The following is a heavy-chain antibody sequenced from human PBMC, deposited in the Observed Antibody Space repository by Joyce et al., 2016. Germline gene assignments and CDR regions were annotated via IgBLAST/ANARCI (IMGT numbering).Heavy chain of an antibody. D-gene: IGHD6-6*01. Sequence: QVHLVQSGAEVKKPGASVRLSCRASGYTFYNHAIHWVRQAPGQSLEWVGWINAGNGKTKYAQKLQGRVPITRDTSASTAYLELSSLISKDSAVYFCARDRQLVYDYWGPGTLVTVSS. CDR2: INAGNGKT. CDR1: GYTFYNHA. V-gene: IGHV1-3*01. CDR3: ARDRQLVYDY. J-gene: IGHJ4*02.